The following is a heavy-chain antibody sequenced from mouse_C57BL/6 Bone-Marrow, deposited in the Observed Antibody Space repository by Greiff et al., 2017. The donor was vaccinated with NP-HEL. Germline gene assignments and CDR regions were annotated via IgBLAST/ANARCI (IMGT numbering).Heavy chain of an antibody. Sequence: QVQLQQPGAELVMPGASVKLSCKASGYTFTSYWMHWVKQRPGQGLEWIGEIDPSDSYTNYNQKFKGKSTLTVDKSSSTAYMQLSSLTSEDSAVYYCAREGYGSHFDYWGQGTTLTASS. D-gene: IGHD1-1*01. CDR1: GYTFTSYW. J-gene: IGHJ2*01. V-gene: IGHV1-69*01. CDR3: AREGYGSHFDY. CDR2: IDPSDSYT.